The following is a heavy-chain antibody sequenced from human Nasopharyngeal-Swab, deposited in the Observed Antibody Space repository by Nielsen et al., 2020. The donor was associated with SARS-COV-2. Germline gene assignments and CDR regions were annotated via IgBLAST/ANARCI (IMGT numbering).Heavy chain of an antibody. Sequence: SQTLSLTGAISGDSVSSNSAAWTWIRQSPSRGLEWLGRTYFRSKWLNDYAVSVKSRITINQGTSRNQFSLQLNSVTPEDTAIYYCARGSGTYSDYFDYWGQGTLVSVSS. CDR3: ARGSGTYSDYFDY. V-gene: IGHV6-1*01. CDR2: TYFRSKWLN. CDR1: GDSVSSNSAA. D-gene: IGHD1-26*01. J-gene: IGHJ4*02.